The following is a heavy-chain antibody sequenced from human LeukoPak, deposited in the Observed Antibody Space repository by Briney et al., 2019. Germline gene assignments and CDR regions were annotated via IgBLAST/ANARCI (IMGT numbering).Heavy chain of an antibody. J-gene: IGHJ4*02. D-gene: IGHD5-12*01. V-gene: IGHV3-30*18. Sequence: GGSLRLSCAASGFTFSSYGMHWVRQAPGKGLEWVAVISYDGSNKYYADSVKGRFTISRDNSKNTLYLQMNSLRAEDTAVYYCAKGGIDGSGYDLDYWGQGTRVTVSS. CDR1: GFTFSSYG. CDR2: ISYDGSNK. CDR3: AKGGIDGSGYDLDY.